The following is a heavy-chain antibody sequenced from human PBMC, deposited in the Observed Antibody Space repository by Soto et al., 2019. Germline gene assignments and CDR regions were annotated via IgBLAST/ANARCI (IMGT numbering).Heavy chain of an antibody. CDR1: GFTFDDYA. D-gene: IGHD3-22*01. CDR3: AKDGLYDSSGYHYASWFDP. V-gene: IGHV3-9*01. J-gene: IGHJ5*02. Sequence: QPGGSLRLSCAASGFTFDDYAMHWVRQAPGKGLEWVSGISWNSGSIGYADSVKGRFTISRDNAKNSLYLQMNSLRAEDTALYYCAKDGLYDSSGYHYASWFDPWGQGTLVTVSS. CDR2: ISWNSGSI.